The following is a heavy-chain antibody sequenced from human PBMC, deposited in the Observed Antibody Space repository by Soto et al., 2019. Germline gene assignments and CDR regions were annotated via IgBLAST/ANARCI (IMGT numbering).Heavy chain of an antibody. D-gene: IGHD4-4*01. CDR3: ARHDNYAY. CDR1: GYTFTSYW. J-gene: IGHJ4*02. Sequence: PGESLKISCKASGYTFTSYWIGWVRQMPGKGLEWMGIIYPGNSDTRYSPSFQGQVTIAADESISTVYLQWSSLKASDTAMYYCARHDNYAYWGQGTLVTVSS. V-gene: IGHV5-51*01. CDR2: IYPGNSDT.